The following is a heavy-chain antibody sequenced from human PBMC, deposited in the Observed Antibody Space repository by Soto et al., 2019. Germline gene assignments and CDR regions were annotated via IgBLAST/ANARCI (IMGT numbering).Heavy chain of an antibody. D-gene: IGHD6-19*01. CDR3: ARPFDTSGWYDH. J-gene: IGHJ5*02. Sequence: AESMKISCNCSGYIFTSYWISWVRQMEGKGLECMGISYPSDPDTRYSPSFEGQVNISADKSVNTAYLQWSSLKASDSAMYYCARPFDTSGWYDHWGQGTLVTVSS. CDR2: SYPSDPDT. CDR1: GYIFTSYW. V-gene: IGHV5-51*01.